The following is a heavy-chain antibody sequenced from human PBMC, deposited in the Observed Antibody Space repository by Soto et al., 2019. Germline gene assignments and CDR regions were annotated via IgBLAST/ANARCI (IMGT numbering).Heavy chain of an antibody. D-gene: IGHD6-6*01. CDR3: ARDGDSSSRFEI. CDR1: GYTFTGNY. Sequence: QVQLVQSGAAVKKPGASVKVSCKASGYTFTGNYMHWVRQAPGQGLEWMGWINPNTGGTNYAQKFQGRVNVTRDTSISTAYMERSRLRSDDTAVYYCARDGDSSSRFEIWGQGTMVTVSS. V-gene: IGHV1-2*02. CDR2: INPNTGGT. J-gene: IGHJ3*02.